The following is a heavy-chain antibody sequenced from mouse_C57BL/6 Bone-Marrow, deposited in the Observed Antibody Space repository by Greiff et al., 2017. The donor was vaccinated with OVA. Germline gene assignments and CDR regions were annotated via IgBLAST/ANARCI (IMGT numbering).Heavy chain of an antibody. J-gene: IGHJ1*03. CDR2: IHPNSGST. CDR1: GYTFTSYW. V-gene: IGHV1-64*01. Sequence: QVQLQQPGAELVKPGASVKLSCKASGYTFTSYWMHWVKQRPGQGLEWIGMIHPNSGSTNSNEKFKSKATLTVDKSSSTAYMQLSSLTSEDSAVYYCASRLPWYFDVWGTGTTVTVSS. CDR3: ASRLPWYFDV. D-gene: IGHD2-2*01.